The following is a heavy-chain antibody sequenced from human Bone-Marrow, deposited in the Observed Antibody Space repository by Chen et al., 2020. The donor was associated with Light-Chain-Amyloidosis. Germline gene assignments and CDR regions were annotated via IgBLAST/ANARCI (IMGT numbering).Heavy chain of an antibody. CDR2: ISSSGSTI. D-gene: IGHD3-22*01. CDR3: ARVGSYDSSGYYFYYFDY. V-gene: IGHV3-48*03. CDR1: GFTFSSSE. J-gene: IGHJ4*02. Sequence: EVQLEESGGGLVQPGGSLRLSCAAAGFTFSSSEMNLVRQAPGKGLEWVSYISSSGSTIYYADSVKGRFTISRDNAKNSLYLQMNSLRAEDTAVYYCARVGSYDSSGYYFYYFDYWGQGTLVTVSS.